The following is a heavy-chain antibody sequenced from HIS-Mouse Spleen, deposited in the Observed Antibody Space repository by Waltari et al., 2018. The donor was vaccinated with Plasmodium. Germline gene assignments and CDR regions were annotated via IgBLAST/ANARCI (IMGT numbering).Heavy chain of an antibody. CDR2: IYYSGST. D-gene: IGHD4-4*01. Sequence: QLQLQESGPGLVKPSEPLSLTCTVSGGSLSRISSYWGWLRQPPGQGLEWIGSIYYSGSTYYNPSLKSRVTISVDTSKNQFSLKLSSVTAADTAVYYCARDCTVTTKLEYYYYGMDVWGQGTTVTVSS. V-gene: IGHV4-39*07. J-gene: IGHJ6*02. CDR3: ARDCTVTTKLEYYYYGMDV. CDR1: GGSLSRISSY.